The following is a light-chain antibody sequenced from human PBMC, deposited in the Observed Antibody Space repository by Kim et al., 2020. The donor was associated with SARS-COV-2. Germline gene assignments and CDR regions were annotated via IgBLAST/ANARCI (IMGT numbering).Light chain of an antibody. CDR1: KLGEKY. CDR3: QAWDSGTVV. J-gene: IGLJ2*01. Sequence: SYELTQPPSVSVSPGQTDSITCSGDKLGEKYSCWYQQKSGQSPVLVIYQDFKRPSGIPERFSGSNFGNTATLTISGTQAVDEADYYCQAWDSGTVVFGGGTQLTVL. CDR2: QDF. V-gene: IGLV3-1*01.